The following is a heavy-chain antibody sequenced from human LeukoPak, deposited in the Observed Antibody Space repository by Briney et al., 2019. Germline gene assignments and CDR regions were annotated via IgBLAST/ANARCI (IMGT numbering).Heavy chain of an antibody. Sequence: GGSLRLSCAASGFTFSSYAMSWVRQAPGKGLEWVSAISGSGGSTYYADSVKGRFTISRDNSKNTLYLQVNSLRAEDTAVYYCASESEQWLVLGYYYYMDVWGKGTTVTVSS. V-gene: IGHV3-23*01. CDR1: GFTFSSYA. D-gene: IGHD6-19*01. CDR3: ASESEQWLVLGYYYYMDV. J-gene: IGHJ6*03. CDR2: ISGSGGST.